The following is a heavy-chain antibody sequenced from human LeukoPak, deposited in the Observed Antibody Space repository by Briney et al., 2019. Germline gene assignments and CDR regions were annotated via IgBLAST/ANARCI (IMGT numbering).Heavy chain of an antibody. D-gene: IGHD2-2*01. CDR2: IYYSGST. CDR3: ARVSPARLVPVGGFYFDY. Sequence: PSETLSLTCTVSGGSISSYYWSWIRQPPGKGLEWIGYIYYSGSTNYNPSLKSRVTISVDTSKNQFSLKLSSVTAADTAVYYCARVSPARLVPVGGFYFDYWGQGTLVTVSS. J-gene: IGHJ4*02. V-gene: IGHV4-59*01. CDR1: GGSISSYY.